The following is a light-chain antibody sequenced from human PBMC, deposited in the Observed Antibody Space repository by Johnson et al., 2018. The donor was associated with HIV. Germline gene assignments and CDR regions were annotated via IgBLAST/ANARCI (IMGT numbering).Light chain of an antibody. Sequence: QSVLTQPPSVSAAPGQKVTISCSGSSSNIGNNSVSWFQHLPGAAPKLLIYDNDRRPSGVPDRFSDSKSGTSATLGITGLQTGDEADYYCGTWDSSLSAHYIFGTGTKVTVL. J-gene: IGLJ1*01. CDR2: DND. CDR3: GTWDSSLSAHYI. CDR1: SSNIGNNS. V-gene: IGLV1-51*02.